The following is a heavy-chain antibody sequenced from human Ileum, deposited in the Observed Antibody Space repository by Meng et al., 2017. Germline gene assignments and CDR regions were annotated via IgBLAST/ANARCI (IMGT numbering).Heavy chain of an antibody. CDR3: AANSYTYN. CDR2: VKQDESLK. D-gene: IGHD3-16*01. Sequence: GESLKISCAASGFAFSNHWMSWVRQAPGKGLEWVAGVKQDESLKYYVDSVKGRFTVSRDNAKNSLYLQMNNLRAEDTAVYYCAANSYTYNWGQGTMVTVSS. CDR1: GFAFSNHW. V-gene: IGHV3-7*01. J-gene: IGHJ4*02.